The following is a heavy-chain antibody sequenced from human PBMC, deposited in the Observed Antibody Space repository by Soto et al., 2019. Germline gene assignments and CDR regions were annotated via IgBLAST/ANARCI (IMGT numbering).Heavy chain of an antibody. J-gene: IGHJ6*02. V-gene: IGHV3-74*01. CDR1: GFTFSSYW. CDR2: INSDGSST. Sequence: PGGSLRLSCAASGFTFSSYWMHWVRQAPGKGLVWVSRINSDGSSTSYADSVKGRFTISRDNAKNTLYLQMNSLRAEDTAVYYCARDWGLARRYYGMDVWGQGTTVTVSS. CDR3: ARDWGLARRYYGMDV. D-gene: IGHD3-16*01.